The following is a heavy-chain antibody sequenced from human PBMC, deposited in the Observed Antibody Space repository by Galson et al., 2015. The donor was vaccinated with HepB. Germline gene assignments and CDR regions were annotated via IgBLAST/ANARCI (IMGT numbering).Heavy chain of an antibody. J-gene: IGHJ5*02. Sequence: SLRLSCAASGFTFSDHYMDWVRQAPGKGLEWVGRIRNEANSYTTEYAASVTGRFTISRDDSRNSLYLQLDSLKTEDAAVYYCVRPHLDYGDNGGGNWFDPWGQGTLVTVSS. V-gene: IGHV3-72*01. CDR2: IRNEANSYTT. CDR1: GFTFSDHY. CDR3: VRPHLDYGDNGGGNWFDP. D-gene: IGHD4-23*01.